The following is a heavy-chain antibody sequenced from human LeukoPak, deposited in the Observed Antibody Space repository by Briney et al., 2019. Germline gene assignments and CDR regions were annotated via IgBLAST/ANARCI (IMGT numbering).Heavy chain of an antibody. CDR1: GFRFSTYG. CDR3: ARFAGSDYTGSFDL. Sequence: PGPSLRLSCAGSGFRFSTYGMHWVRQAPGKGLEGLGYVWFDGSNSDYVDPVKGRFTISRDNSKNTVFLQMNSLRAEDTAVYHCARFAGSDYTGSFDLWGQGTPVTVSS. J-gene: IGHJ4*02. V-gene: IGHV3-33*01. D-gene: IGHD3-10*01. CDR2: VWFDGSNS.